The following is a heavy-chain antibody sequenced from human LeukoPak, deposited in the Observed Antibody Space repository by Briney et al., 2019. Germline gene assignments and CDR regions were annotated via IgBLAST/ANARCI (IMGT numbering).Heavy chain of an antibody. D-gene: IGHD3-22*01. CDR2: ISWNSGTI. J-gene: IGHJ4*02. CDR1: GFTFDDYA. V-gene: IGHV3-9*01. Sequence: GGSLRLSCLASGFTFDDYAMHWVRQAPGKGLEWVAVISWNSGTIDYADSVEGRFTISRENSKNTLFLQMNSLRVEDTALYYCARAYGSSGYYQLPIDYWGQGTLVTVSS. CDR3: ARAYGSSGYYQLPIDY.